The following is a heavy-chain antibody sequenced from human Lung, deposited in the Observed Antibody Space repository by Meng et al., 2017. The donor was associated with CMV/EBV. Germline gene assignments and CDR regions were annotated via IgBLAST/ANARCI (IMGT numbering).Heavy chain of an antibody. V-gene: IGHV5-51*01. Sequence: VFGYRFTSYWIGWVRQMPGRGLEWMGIIYPGDSDIRYSPSFDGQVIISADKTVSTAYLQWSSLKASDSATYYCARVEMSTSWAFDYWGQGKLV. J-gene: IGHJ4*02. CDR2: IYPGDSDI. CDR1: GYRFTSYW. D-gene: IGHD5-24*01. CDR3: ARVEMSTSWAFDY.